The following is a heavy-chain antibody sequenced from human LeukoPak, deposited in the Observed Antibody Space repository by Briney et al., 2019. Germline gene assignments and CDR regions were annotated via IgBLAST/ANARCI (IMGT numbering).Heavy chain of an antibody. D-gene: IGHD3-9*01. Sequence: PSETLSLTCAVYGGSFSGYYWSWIRQPPGKGLEWIGEINHSGSTNYNPSLKSRVTISVDTSKNQFSLKLSSVTAADTAVYYCARAPFRYDILTGYRIDAFDIWGQGTMVTVSS. CDR1: GGSFSGYY. CDR3: ARAPFRYDILTGYRIDAFDI. J-gene: IGHJ3*02. V-gene: IGHV4-34*01. CDR2: INHSGST.